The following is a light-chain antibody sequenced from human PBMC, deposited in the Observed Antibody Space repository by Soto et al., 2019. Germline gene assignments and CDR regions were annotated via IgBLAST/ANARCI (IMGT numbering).Light chain of an antibody. CDR1: SSDVGGYNY. CDR2: EVS. CDR3: ISYTSSTTLV. Sequence: QSVLTQPASVSGSPGQSITISCTGSSSDVGGYNYVSWYQQHPGKAPKRIIYEVSNRPSGVSNRFSGSKSGNTASLTISGLQAADEADYYCISYTSSTTLVFGGGTKLTVL. V-gene: IGLV2-14*01. J-gene: IGLJ2*01.